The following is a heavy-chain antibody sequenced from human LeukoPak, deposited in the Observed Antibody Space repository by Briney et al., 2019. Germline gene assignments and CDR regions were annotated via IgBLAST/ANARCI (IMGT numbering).Heavy chain of an antibody. CDR3: ARSGPGRWFDP. D-gene: IGHD2-15*01. CDR1: GGSFSGYY. CDR2: INHSGST. J-gene: IGHJ5*02. V-gene: IGHV4-34*01. Sequence: SETLSLTCAVYGGSFSGYYWSWIRQPPGKGLEWIGEINHSGSTNYNPSLKSRVTISVDASKNQFSLKLSSVTAADTAVYYCARSGPGRWFDPWGQGTLVTVSS.